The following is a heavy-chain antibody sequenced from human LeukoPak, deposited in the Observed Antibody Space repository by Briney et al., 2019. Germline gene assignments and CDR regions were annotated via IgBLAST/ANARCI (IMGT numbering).Heavy chain of an antibody. CDR1: GFRFSDYY. CDR3: ARRDWVSGAVRAFDI. D-gene: IGHD3-3*01. J-gene: IGHJ3*02. Sequence: KPGRSLRLSCVGSGFRFSDYYMSSIRQAPRNWREWVSYISNDSVDKYYVDSVRGRFTISRDNAKKSMYLQMSGLRVEDTAVYYCARRDWVSGAVRAFDIWGQGTMVTVSS. V-gene: IGHV3-11*04. CDR2: ISNDSVDK.